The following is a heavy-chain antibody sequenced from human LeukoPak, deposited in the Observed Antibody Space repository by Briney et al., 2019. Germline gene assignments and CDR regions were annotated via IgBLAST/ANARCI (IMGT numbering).Heavy chain of an antibody. D-gene: IGHD2-2*01. Sequence: ASVKVSCKASGYTFTSYAMNWVRQAPGQRLEWVGWIDAGNGNTRYSQKFQGRVTITRDTSTSTAYIELRSLRSEDTAMYFCARGSTSDWPLDHWGQETLVTISS. V-gene: IGHV1-3*01. J-gene: IGHJ4*02. CDR3: ARGSTSDWPLDH. CDR1: GYTFTSYA. CDR2: IDAGNGNT.